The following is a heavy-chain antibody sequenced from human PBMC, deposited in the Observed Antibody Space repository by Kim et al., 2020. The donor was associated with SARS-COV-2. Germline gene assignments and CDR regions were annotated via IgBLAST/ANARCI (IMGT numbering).Heavy chain of an antibody. J-gene: IGHJ6*02. CDR3: ASGYYYGSGSYSV. V-gene: IGHV3-11*01. Sequence: DSVKGRVTIARANAKNSLYLQMNSLRAEDTAVYYCASGYYYGSGSYSVWGQGTTVTVSS. D-gene: IGHD3-10*01.